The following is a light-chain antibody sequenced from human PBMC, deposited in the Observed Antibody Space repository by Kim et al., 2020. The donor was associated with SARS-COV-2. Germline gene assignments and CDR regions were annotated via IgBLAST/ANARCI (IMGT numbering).Light chain of an antibody. CDR1: QSIGTD. V-gene: IGKV3-20*01. Sequence: IVLTQYPGILSLSPGEGATLSCRASQSIGTDLAWFQRRPGQAPRLLIYGASTRAAGIPDRFSGSGSGTDFTLTVSRLEPEDFAVYYCQQYGNSPRACGQGTKLEI. CDR2: GAS. CDR3: QQYGNSPRA. J-gene: IGKJ2*01.